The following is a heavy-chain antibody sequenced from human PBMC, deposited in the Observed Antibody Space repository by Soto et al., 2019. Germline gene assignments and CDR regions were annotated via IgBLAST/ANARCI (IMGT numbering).Heavy chain of an antibody. V-gene: IGHV4-39*01. J-gene: IGHJ5*02. CDR1: GGSISSSSYY. Sequence: QLQLQESGPGLVKPSETLSLTCTVSGGSISSSSYYWGWIRQPPGKGLEWIGSIYYSGSTYYNQSLTSRVTISVDTSKNQFSLKLRSVTAADKAVYYCARRDGSSWYAAFDPWGQGTLVTVSS. D-gene: IGHD6-13*01. CDR3: ARRDGSSWYAAFDP. CDR2: IYYSGST.